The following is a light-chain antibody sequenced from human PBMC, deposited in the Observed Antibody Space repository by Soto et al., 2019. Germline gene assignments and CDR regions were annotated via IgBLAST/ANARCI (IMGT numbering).Light chain of an antibody. Sequence: QSALTQPPSASGSPGQSVTISCTGTSSDVGGYNFVSWYQQHPGKAPKLMIYEVTKRPSGVPDRFSGSKSGNTASLTVSGLQAEDEADYYCSSYAGGNEVIFGGGTKVNVL. J-gene: IGLJ2*01. CDR2: EVT. CDR1: SSDVGGYNF. V-gene: IGLV2-8*01. CDR3: SSYAGGNEVI.